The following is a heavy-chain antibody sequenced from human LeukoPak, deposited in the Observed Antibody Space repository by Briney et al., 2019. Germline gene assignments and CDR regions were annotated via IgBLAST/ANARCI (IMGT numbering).Heavy chain of an antibody. CDR2: IYYSGST. D-gene: IGHD1-26*01. CDR1: GGSISSYY. J-gene: IGHJ3*02. CDR3: ASGSYFFAFDI. V-gene: IGHV4-59*08. Sequence: SETLSLTCTVSGGSISSYYWSWIRQPPGQGLEWIGYIYYSGSTNYNPTLKSRVTISVDTSKNQFSLKLSSVTAADTAVYYCASGSYFFAFDIWGQGTMVTVSS.